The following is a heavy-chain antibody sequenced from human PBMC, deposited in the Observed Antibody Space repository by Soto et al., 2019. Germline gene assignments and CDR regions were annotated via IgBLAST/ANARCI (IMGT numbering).Heavy chain of an antibody. CDR3: ARDRTDSGYYTNWLDP. CDR2: IIPIFGTT. CDR1: GGTFASDA. J-gene: IGHJ5*02. D-gene: IGHD3-22*01. V-gene: IGHV1-69*06. Sequence: QVHLMQSGPELRRLGSSVRVSCKAWGGTFASDAITWVRQAPGQGLEWVGRIIPIFGTTNYAQNLQGRVTISADKSTLTSYMELHSLTSDDTALYYCARDRTDSGYYTNWLDPWGQGTQVTVSS.